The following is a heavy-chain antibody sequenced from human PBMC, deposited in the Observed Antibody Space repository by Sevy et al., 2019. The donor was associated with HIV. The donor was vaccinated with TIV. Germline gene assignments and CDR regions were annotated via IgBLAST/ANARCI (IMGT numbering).Heavy chain of an antibody. Sequence: GGSLRLSCAASGFTFSGYTLHWVRQAPGKGLEWVAVISFDGSNKYDVDSVKGRFTISRDNSKNTLYLQMNSLRPEDTAVYYCARGGWDIVVLPAAFDIWGQGTMVTVSS. CDR1: GFTFSGYT. J-gene: IGHJ3*02. V-gene: IGHV3-30-3*01. CDR2: ISFDGSNK. CDR3: ARGGWDIVVLPAAFDI. D-gene: IGHD2-2*01.